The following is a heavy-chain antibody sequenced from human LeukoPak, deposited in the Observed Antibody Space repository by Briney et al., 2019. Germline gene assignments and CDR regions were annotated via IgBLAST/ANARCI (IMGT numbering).Heavy chain of an antibody. CDR1: GFTFSSYG. D-gene: IGHD3-10*01. V-gene: IGHV3-30*02. CDR3: AKGRGYYGSGVPPLDY. CDR2: IRYDGSNK. J-gene: IGHJ4*02. Sequence: SGGSLRLSCAASGFTFSSYGMHWVRQAPGKGLEWVAFIRYDGSNKYYADTVKGRFTIPRDNSKKTLYLQMNSLRAEDTAVYYCAKGRGYYGSGVPPLDYWGQGTLVTVSS.